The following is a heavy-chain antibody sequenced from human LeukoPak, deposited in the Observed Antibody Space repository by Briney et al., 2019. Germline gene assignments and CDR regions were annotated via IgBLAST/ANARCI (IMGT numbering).Heavy chain of an antibody. CDR1: GFTFSSYA. Sequence: GRSLRLSRAASGFTFSSYAMHWVRQAPGKGLEWVAVISYDGSNKYYADSVKGRFTISRDNSKNTLYLQMNSLRAEDTAVYYCAREAVAGNFDYWGQGTLATVSS. D-gene: IGHD6-19*01. V-gene: IGHV3-30*04. CDR2: ISYDGSNK. J-gene: IGHJ4*02. CDR3: AREAVAGNFDY.